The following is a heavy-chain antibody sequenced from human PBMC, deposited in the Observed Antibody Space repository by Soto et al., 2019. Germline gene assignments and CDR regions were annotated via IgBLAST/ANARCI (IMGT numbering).Heavy chain of an antibody. D-gene: IGHD6-6*01. CDR1: GFTFNNYW. CDR3: ARIGYSSSSVDY. V-gene: IGHV3-7*01. Sequence: GGSLRLSCAASGFTFNNYWMSWVRQAPGKGLEWVANIKQDGTEKHSVDSLKGRFAISRDNAKNSVYLQLNSLRAEDTAVYYCARIGYSSSSVDYWGRRSLVTV. CDR2: IKQDGTEK. J-gene: IGHJ4*02.